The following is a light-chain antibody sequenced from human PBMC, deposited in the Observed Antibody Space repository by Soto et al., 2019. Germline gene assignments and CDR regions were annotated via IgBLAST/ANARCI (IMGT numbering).Light chain of an antibody. V-gene: IGKV3-20*01. J-gene: IGKJ4*01. CDR2: GAS. CDR1: QSVSSSY. Sequence: EIVLTQSPGTLSLSPGERATLSCRASQSVSSSYLAWYQQKLGQAPRLLIYGASSRATGIPDRFSGSGSGTDFTLTISRLEPEDFVVYYCQQYGSSPLLTFGGGTKVEIK. CDR3: QQYGSSPLLT.